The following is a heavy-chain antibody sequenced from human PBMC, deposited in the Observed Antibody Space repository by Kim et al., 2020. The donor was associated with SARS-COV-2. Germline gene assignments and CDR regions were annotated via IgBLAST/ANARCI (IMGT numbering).Heavy chain of an antibody. J-gene: IGHJ4*02. CDR3: AKVVPGFNNVDY. Sequence: GGSLRLSCVTSGFTFSDSLMHWVRQAPGNGLVWVSRINTDGRATGYADSVKGRFTISRDNAKNTLYLQMNSLRAEDTALYYCAKVVPGFNNVDYWGQGTLVTVSS. CDR2: INTDGRAT. D-gene: IGHD1-1*01. V-gene: IGHV3-74*01. CDR1: GFTFSDSL.